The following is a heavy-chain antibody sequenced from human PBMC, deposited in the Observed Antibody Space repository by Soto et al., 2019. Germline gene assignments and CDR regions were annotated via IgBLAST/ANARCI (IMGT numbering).Heavy chain of an antibody. CDR2: ISAYNGNT. J-gene: IGHJ3*02. Sequence: ASVKVSCKASGYTFTSYGISWVRQAPGQGLEWMGWISAYNGNTNYAQKLQGRVAMTTDTSTSTAYMELRSLRSDDTAVYYCAREYREYYYDSSGYYPSAFDIWGQGTMVTVSS. CDR1: GYTFTSYG. V-gene: IGHV1-18*01. CDR3: AREYREYYYDSSGYYPSAFDI. D-gene: IGHD3-22*01.